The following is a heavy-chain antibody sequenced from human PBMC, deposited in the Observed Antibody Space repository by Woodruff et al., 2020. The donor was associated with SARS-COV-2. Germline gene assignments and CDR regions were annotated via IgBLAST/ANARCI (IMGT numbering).Heavy chain of an antibody. CDR3: ARTGDYYDSSGYYIYYYMDV. CDR2: IIPIFGPA. V-gene: IGHV1-69*06. J-gene: IGHJ6*03. Sequence: MGGIIPIFGPAHNAQKFQGRVTITADKSTSTAYMELSSLRSEDTAVYYCARTGDYYDSSGYYIYYYMDVWGKGTTVTVSS. D-gene: IGHD3-22*01.